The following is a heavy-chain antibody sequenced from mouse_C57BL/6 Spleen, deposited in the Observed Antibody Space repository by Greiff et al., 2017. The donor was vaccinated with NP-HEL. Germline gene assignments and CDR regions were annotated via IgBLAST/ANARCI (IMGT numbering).Heavy chain of an antibody. V-gene: IGHV1-22*01. CDR3: APLVTTVYAMDY. Sequence: VQLKESGPELVKPGASVKMSCKASGYTFTDYNMHWVKQSHGKSLEWIGYINPNNGGTSYNQKFKGKATLTVNKSSSTAYMELRSLTSEDSAVYYCAPLVTTVYAMDYWGQGTSVTVSS. CDR1: GYTFTDYN. J-gene: IGHJ4*01. CDR2: INPNNGGT. D-gene: IGHD1-1*01.